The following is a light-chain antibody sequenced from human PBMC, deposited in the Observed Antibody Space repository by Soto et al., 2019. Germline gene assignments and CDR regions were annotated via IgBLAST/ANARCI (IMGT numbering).Light chain of an antibody. CDR1: QSVNSK. Sequence: IVLTQSPATLCVSPVEGATLSCRASQSVNSKLAWYQQKPGQAPRLLIYGASTRATGIPARFSGSGSGAEFTLTISSLEPEDLAVYYCQQRGTFGPGTKVDI. CDR2: GAS. J-gene: IGKJ3*01. V-gene: IGKV3-15*01. CDR3: QQRGT.